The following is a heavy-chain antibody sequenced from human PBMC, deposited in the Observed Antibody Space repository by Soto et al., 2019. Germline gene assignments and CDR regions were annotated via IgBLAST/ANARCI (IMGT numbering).Heavy chain of an antibody. V-gene: IGHV6-1*01. D-gene: IGHD1-26*01. J-gene: IGHJ4*01. CDR2: TYYRSKWYY. CDR1: GDSVSSHSAG. Sequence: SQTLSLTCAITGDSVSSHSAGWIWVRQSPSRGLEWLGRTYYRSKWYYEYAVSVRGRITINPDTSKNQYSLQLNSVTPEDTAVYFCARGEQYSGRIFDYWGQGTRVTVSS. CDR3: ARGEQYSGRIFDY.